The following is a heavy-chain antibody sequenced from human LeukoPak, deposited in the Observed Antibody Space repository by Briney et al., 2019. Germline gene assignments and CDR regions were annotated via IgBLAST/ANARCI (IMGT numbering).Heavy chain of an antibody. CDR1: GGSIRSGDHH. D-gene: IGHD2-15*01. J-gene: IGHJ6*03. V-gene: IGHV4-39*07. Sequence: SETLSLTCSVSGGSIRSGDHHWAWVRQPPGKGLEFIGSLDESGRPYYNRPLKSRISISGDTSGKQFSLNLTSVTAADTAVYFCARDLGGYPFFMDVWGRGTTVIVSS. CDR2: LDESGRP. CDR3: ARDLGGYPFFMDV.